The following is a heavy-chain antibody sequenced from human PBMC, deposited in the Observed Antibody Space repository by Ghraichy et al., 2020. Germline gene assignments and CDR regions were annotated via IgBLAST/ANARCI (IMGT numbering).Heavy chain of an antibody. J-gene: IGHJ4*02. CDR1: GFTFDDYA. D-gene: IGHD1-26*01. Sequence: SLRLSCAASGFTFDDYAMHWVRQAPGKGLEWVSGISWNSGSIGYADSVKGRFTISRDNAKNSLYLQMNSLRAEDTALYYCAKDIYVYSGSYGGTFDYWGQGTLVTVSS. CDR3: AKDIYVYSGSYGGTFDY. CDR2: ISWNSGSI. V-gene: IGHV3-9*01.